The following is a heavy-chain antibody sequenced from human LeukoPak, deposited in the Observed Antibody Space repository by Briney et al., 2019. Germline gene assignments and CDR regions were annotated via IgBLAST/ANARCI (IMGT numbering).Heavy chain of an antibody. J-gene: IGHJ3*02. CDR2: IYSSGSR. D-gene: IGHD2-8*01. CDR1: DASISSYS. Sequence: SETLSLTCSVSDASISSYSWSWIRQPPGKGLEWIGHIYSSGSRYYNPSLKSRVTVSMEPSRNQFSLKLASVTAADTGMYYCAIAESVTAFDIWGQGTMVTVSS. CDR3: AIAESVTAFDI. V-gene: IGHV4-4*09.